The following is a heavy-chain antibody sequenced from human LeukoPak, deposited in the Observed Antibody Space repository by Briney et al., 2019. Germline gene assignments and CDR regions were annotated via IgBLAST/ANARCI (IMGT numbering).Heavy chain of an antibody. D-gene: IGHD3-22*01. V-gene: IGHV3-7*03. CDR2: IKQDGSEK. J-gene: IGHJ3*02. Sequence: PGGSLRLSCVASGFTFSSCWMTWARQAPGKGLKWVANIKQDGSEKYYVDSVKGRFTISRDNAKNSLYLQMNSLRAEDTAVYYCAREMVIITTSAFDIWGQGTMVTVSS. CDR3: AREMVIITTSAFDI. CDR1: GFTFSSCW.